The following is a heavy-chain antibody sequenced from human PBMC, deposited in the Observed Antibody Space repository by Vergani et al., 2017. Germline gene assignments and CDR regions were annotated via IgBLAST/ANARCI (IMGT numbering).Heavy chain of an antibody. J-gene: IGHJ4*02. CDR3: TKGARSSTVEKGGFDY. CDR2: ISRNSGTI. V-gene: IGHV3-9*03. Sequence: EVQLVESGGGLVQPGRSLRLSCAASGFTFDDYAMHWVRQAPGKGLEWVSVISRNSGTIAYADSVKGRFNISRDNAKNFLYLQMNSLRVEDMALYYCTKGARSSTVEKGGFDYWGQGTLVTVSS. D-gene: IGHD4-23*01. CDR1: GFTFDDYA.